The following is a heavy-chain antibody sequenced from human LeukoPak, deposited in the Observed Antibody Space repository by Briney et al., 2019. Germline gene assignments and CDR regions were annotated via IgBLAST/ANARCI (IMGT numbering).Heavy chain of an antibody. J-gene: IGHJ4*02. CDR3: ARRGTYGYGDYEFDY. V-gene: IGHV5-10-1*01. D-gene: IGHD4-17*01. Sequence: SWIRQPAGKGLEWMGRIDPSDSYTNYSPSFQGHVTISADKSISTAYLQWSSLKASDTAMYYCARRGTYGYGDYEFDYWGQGTLVTVSS. CDR2: IDPSDSYT.